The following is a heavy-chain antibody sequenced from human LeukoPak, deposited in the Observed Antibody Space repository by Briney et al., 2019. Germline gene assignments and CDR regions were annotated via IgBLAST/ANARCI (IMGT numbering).Heavy chain of an antibody. V-gene: IGHV4-4*07. D-gene: IGHD3-9*01. CDR3: ARFGPYFDEYGMDV. Sequence: SETLSLTCTVSGGSISSYYWSWIRQPAGKGLEWIGRIYTSGSTNYNPSLKSRVTMSVDTSKNQFSLKLSSVTAADTAVYYRARFGPYFDEYGMDVWGQGTTVTVSS. CDR2: IYTSGST. CDR1: GGSISSYY. J-gene: IGHJ6*02.